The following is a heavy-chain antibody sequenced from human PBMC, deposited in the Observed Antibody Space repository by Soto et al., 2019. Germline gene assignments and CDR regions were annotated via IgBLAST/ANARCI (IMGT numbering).Heavy chain of an antibody. D-gene: IGHD2-15*01. V-gene: IGHV3-30*03. CDR3: ATNTWLGYCGGDTCYGIDD. J-gene: IGHJ4*02. CDR2: ISYDGSNK. Sequence: PGGSLRLSCAASGFTFSSYGMHWVRQAPGKGLEWVAVISYDGSNKYYADSVKGRFTISRDNSINTLYLQLSSLKTDDTAVYYCATNTWLGYCGGDTCYGIDDWGQGALVTVSS. CDR1: GFTFSSYG.